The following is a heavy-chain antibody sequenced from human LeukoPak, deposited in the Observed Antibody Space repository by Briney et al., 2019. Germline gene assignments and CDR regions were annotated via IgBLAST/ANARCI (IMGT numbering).Heavy chain of an antibody. CDR1: GFTFSSYA. J-gene: IGHJ4*02. CDR2: ISESGGTT. CDR3: AKDYGPKQLDFLDS. D-gene: IGHD6-6*01. V-gene: IGHV3-23*01. Sequence: PGGSLRLSCAASGFTFSSYALSWVRQAPGKGLEWVSGISESGGTTFYADSMRGRYTITKHNSKNAVSVQMNSLRGEDTAVYYCAKDYGPKQLDFLDSWGQGTLVTVSS.